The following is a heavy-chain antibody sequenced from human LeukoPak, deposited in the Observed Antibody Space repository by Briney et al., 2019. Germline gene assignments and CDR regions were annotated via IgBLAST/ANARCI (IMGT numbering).Heavy chain of an antibody. D-gene: IGHD4-17*01. CDR2: IYYSGST. CDR3: ARHRTTVRTPFDY. J-gene: IGHJ4*02. V-gene: IGHV4-39*01. Sequence: SETLSLTCTVSGGSISSSSYYWGWIRQPPGKGLEWIGSIYYSGSTYYNPSLKSRVTISVDTSKNQFSLKLSSVTAADTAVYYCARHRTTVRTPFDYWGQGTLVTVSS. CDR1: GGSISSSSYY.